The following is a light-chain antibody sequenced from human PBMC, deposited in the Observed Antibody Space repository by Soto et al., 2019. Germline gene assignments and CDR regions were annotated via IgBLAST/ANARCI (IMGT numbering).Light chain of an antibody. CDR1: SSDVGDYNF. CDR2: EVT. Sequence: QSALTQPASVSGSPGQSITISCAGTSSDVGDYNFVSWYQQHPGKAPKLIIFEVTNRPSGVSNRFSASKSGNTASLTISGLQAEDEGVYYCSSYTSSTTWVFGGGTKLTVL. J-gene: IGLJ3*02. CDR3: SSYTSSTTWV. V-gene: IGLV2-14*01.